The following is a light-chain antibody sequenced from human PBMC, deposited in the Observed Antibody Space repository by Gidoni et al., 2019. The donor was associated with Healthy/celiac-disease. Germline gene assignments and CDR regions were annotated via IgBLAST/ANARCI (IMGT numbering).Light chain of an antibody. CDR1: QSVSSN. Sequence: EIVLTQFPATLSVSPGERATLPCRASQSVSSNLAWYQQKPGQAPRLLIYGASTRATGIPARFSGSGSGTEFTLTISSLQSEDFAVYYCQQYNNWPPAGYTFGQGTKLEIK. CDR3: QQYNNWPPAGYT. V-gene: IGKV3-15*01. J-gene: IGKJ2*01. CDR2: GAS.